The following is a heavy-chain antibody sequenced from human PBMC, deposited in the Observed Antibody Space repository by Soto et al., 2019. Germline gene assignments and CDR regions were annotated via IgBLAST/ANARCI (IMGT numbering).Heavy chain of an antibody. D-gene: IGHD3-3*01. CDR1: GAFLNNFF. Sequence: ETLSLTCTVSGAFLNNFFWSWIRQTPGKGLEWIGYVSQDGAAAYLAEGETTGYNPSLESRATISLDLPKNQFSLRLTSVTAADTAVYYCARVRFLGTDFDYWGQGTLVTVSS. J-gene: IGHJ4*02. CDR2: VSQDGAAAYLAEGETT. CDR3: ARVRFLGTDFDY. V-gene: IGHV4-59*01.